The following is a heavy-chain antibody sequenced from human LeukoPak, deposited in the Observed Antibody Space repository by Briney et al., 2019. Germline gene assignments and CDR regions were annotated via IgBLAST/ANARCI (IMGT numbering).Heavy chain of an antibody. CDR3: ARDSELGTPLDY. V-gene: IGHV4-59*12. Sequence: SETLSLTCTVSGGSISSYYWSWIRQPPGKGLEWIGYIYYSGSTNYNPSLKSRVTISVDTSKNQFSLKLSSVTAADTAVYYCARDSELGTPLDYWGQGTLVTVSS. CDR2: IYYSGST. D-gene: IGHD7-27*01. J-gene: IGHJ4*02. CDR1: GGSISSYY.